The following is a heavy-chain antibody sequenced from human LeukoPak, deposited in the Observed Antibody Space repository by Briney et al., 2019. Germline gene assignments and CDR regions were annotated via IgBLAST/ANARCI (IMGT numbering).Heavy chain of an antibody. D-gene: IGHD3-22*01. J-gene: IGHJ4*02. Sequence: PGGSLRLSCTTSGFIFRNYWMTWVRQAPGKGLEWVASITHDGSDKYYVDSAKGRFIISRDNGENSLYLQMNSLRVVDTALYYCARAPDSSGWHFDYWGQGTLVSVSS. CDR1: GFIFRNYW. V-gene: IGHV3-7*01. CDR3: ARAPDSSGWHFDY. CDR2: ITHDGSDK.